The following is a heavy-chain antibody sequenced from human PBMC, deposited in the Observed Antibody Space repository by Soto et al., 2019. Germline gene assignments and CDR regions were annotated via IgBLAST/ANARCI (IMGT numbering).Heavy chain of an antibody. V-gene: IGHV4-31*03. J-gene: IGHJ3*02. CDR3: ARDRMDSSGYSPYAFDI. D-gene: IGHD3-22*01. CDR1: GGSISSGGYY. Sequence: QVQLQESGPGLVKPSQTLSLTCTVSGGSISSGGYYWSWIRQHPGKGLEWIGYIYYSGSTYYNPSLKSRVTISVDTSKNQFSLKLSSVTAADTAVYYCARDRMDSSGYSPYAFDIWGQGTMVTVSS. CDR2: IYYSGST.